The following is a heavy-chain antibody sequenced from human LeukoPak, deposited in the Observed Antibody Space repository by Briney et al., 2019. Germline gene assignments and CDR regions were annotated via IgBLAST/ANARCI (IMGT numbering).Heavy chain of an antibody. CDR3: ARVRPYCSGGSCYSTYYYYMDV. V-gene: IGHV4-59*01. D-gene: IGHD2-15*01. J-gene: IGHJ6*03. CDR1: GGSISSYY. Sequence: SETLSLTCTVSGGSISSYYWSWIRQPPGKGLEWIGYIYYSGSTNYNPSLKRRVTISVDTSKNQFSLKLSSVTAADTAVYYCARVRPYCSGGSCYSTYYYYMDVWGKGTTVTVSS. CDR2: IYYSGST.